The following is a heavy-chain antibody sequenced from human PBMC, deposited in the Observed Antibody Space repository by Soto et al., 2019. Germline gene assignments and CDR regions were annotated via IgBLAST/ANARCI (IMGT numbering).Heavy chain of an antibody. CDR1: GYTLTSYY. Sequence: ASVKVSCNASGYTLTSYYIHWVRPAPGQGLEWMGIINPSGGSTSYAQKFQGRVTMTRDTSTSTVYMELSSLRSEDTAVYYCAREFPTVDTAMATGAFDIWG. CDR2: INPSGGST. V-gene: IGHV1-46*01. D-gene: IGHD5-18*01. CDR3: AREFPTVDTAMATGAFDI. J-gene: IGHJ3*02.